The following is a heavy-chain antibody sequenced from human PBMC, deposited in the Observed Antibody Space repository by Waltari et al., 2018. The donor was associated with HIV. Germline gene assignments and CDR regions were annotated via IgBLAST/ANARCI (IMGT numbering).Heavy chain of an antibody. CDR2: INSDGSST. Sequence: EVQLVESGGGLVQPGGSLRLSCAASGLTFSSYWMHWVRQAPGKGLVWVSRINSDGSSTSYADSVKGRFTISRDNAKNTLYLQMNSLRAEDTAVYYCARSVHDYGDYFGYWGQGTLVTVSS. CDR1: GLTFSSYW. D-gene: IGHD4-17*01. CDR3: ARSVHDYGDYFGY. J-gene: IGHJ4*02. V-gene: IGHV3-74*01.